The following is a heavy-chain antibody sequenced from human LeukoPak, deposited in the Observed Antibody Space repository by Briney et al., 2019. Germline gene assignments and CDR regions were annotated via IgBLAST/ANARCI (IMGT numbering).Heavy chain of an antibody. Sequence: ASVTVSFKASGYTFTIYGISWVRQAPGQGLEWMGWISAYNGNTNYAQKLQGRVTMTTDTSTSTAYMELRSLRSDDTAVYYCARDRNGGWYYYDSSGYYSDYWGQGTLVTVSS. CDR2: ISAYNGNT. D-gene: IGHD3-22*01. J-gene: IGHJ4*02. CDR1: GYTFTIYG. V-gene: IGHV1-18*01. CDR3: ARDRNGGWYYYDSSGYYSDY.